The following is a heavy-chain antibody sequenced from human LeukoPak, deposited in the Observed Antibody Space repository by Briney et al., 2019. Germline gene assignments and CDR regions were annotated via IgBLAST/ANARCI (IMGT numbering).Heavy chain of an antibody. CDR1: GFTFSSYG. V-gene: IGHV3-21*01. J-gene: IGHJ4*02. CDR3: ARALHNDSSGYLSGCFDY. CDR2: ISSSSTYI. D-gene: IGHD3-22*01. Sequence: GGSLRLSCAASGFTFSSYGMHWVRQAPGKGLEWVSSISSSSTYIYYADSLKGRFTISRDNAKNSLYLQMNSLRAEDTAVYYCARALHNDSSGYLSGCFDYWGQGTLVTVSS.